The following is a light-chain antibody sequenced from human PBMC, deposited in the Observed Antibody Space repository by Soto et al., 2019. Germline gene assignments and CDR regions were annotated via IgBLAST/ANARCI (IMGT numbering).Light chain of an antibody. V-gene: IGKV3-20*01. J-gene: IGKJ2*01. CDR2: GAS. CDR1: QSVSSTF. Sequence: EIVLTQSPGTLSLSPGERATLSCRASQSVSSTFLGWYQQKPGQAPSLLIYGASSRATSIPDMFSGGGSGTVFTITISRLEPEDFAVYYCQQYGTSPFTFGQGTKVEI. CDR3: QQYGTSPFT.